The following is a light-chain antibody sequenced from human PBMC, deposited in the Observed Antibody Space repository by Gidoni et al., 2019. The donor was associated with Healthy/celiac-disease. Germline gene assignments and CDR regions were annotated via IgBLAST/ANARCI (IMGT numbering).Light chain of an antibody. CDR2: DAS. V-gene: IGKV3-11*01. CDR3: QQRSNWPPDLT. J-gene: IGKJ4*01. CDR1: QSVSSY. Sequence: IVFTQSTATLSLSPGERAILSCSASQSVSSYLAWYQQKPGQATRLLISDASNRDTGIPARFSGSGSGTDFTLTISSLEPEDFAVDYCQQRSNWPPDLTFGGGTKVEIK.